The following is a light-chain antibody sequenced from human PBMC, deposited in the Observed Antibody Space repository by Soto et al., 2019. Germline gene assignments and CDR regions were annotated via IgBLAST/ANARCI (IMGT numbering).Light chain of an antibody. CDR3: QSYDSSLSGYV. CDR2: TNT. CDR1: SSNIGATDD. Sequence: QSVLTQPPSVSGAPGQRVTISCTGSSSNIGATDDVHWYQQLPGTAPKLLIYTNTNRPSGVPDRFSGSKSGTSASLAITGLQAEDEADYYCQSYDSSLSGYVFGTGTKLTVL. V-gene: IGLV1-40*01. J-gene: IGLJ1*01.